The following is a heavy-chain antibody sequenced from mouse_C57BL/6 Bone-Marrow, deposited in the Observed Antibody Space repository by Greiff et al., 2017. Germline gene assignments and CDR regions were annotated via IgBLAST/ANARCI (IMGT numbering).Heavy chain of an antibody. CDR1: GYTFTDYY. D-gene: IGHD2-4*01. CDR2: INPNNGGI. V-gene: IGHV1-26*01. Sequence: VQLQQSGPELVKPGASVKISCKASGYTFTDYYMNWVKQSHGKSLEWIGDINPNNGGISYNQKFKGKATLTVDKSSSTAYMELRSLTSEDSAVYNCARDDDYDGPFAYWGQGTLVTVSA. CDR3: ARDDDYDGPFAY. J-gene: IGHJ3*01.